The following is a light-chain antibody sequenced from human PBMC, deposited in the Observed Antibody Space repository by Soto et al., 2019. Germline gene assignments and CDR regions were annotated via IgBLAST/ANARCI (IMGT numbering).Light chain of an antibody. Sequence: QSVLTQSPSASASLGASVKLTCTLSSGHSSYAIAWHQQQPEKGPRYLMKLNSDGSHSKGDGIPDRFSGSSSGAERYLTISSPQSEDEADYYCQTWGTGFWVFGGGTKVTVL. CDR3: QTWGTGFWV. V-gene: IGLV4-69*01. CDR1: SGHSSYA. J-gene: IGLJ3*02. CDR2: LNSDGSH.